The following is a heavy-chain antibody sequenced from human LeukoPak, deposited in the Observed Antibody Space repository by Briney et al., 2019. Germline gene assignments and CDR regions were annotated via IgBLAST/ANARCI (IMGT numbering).Heavy chain of an antibody. CDR1: GFTFSSYG. Sequence: PGRSLRLSCAASGFTFSSYGMHWVRQAPGKGLEWVAFIRYDGSNKYYADSVKGRFTISRDNSKNTLCLQMNSLRAEDTAVYYCAKDRASGYSSGWYFAGGQGTLVTVSS. V-gene: IGHV3-30*02. J-gene: IGHJ4*02. D-gene: IGHD6-19*01. CDR3: AKDRASGYSSGWYFA. CDR2: IRYDGSNK.